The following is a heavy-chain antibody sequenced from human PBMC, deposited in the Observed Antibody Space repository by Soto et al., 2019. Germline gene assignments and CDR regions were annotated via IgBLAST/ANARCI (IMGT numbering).Heavy chain of an antibody. V-gene: IGHV3-23*01. CDR1: GFTFSSYA. CDR2: SSGSGDNT. CDR3: AKANGDSTRRYYYGLDV. J-gene: IGHJ6*02. D-gene: IGHD7-27*01. Sequence: PGGSLRLSCAASGFTFSSYAMTWVRQPPGKGLEWVSGSSGSGDNTYYADSVKGRFTIYRDNSKNTLYLQINSLRAEDTAVYYCAKANGDSTRRYYYGLDVWGQGTTVTVSS.